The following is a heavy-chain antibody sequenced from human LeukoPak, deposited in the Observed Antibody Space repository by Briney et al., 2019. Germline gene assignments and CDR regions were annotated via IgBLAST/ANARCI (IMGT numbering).Heavy chain of an antibody. CDR3: ARDREGSGWNWFDP. V-gene: IGHV1-18*01. J-gene: IGHJ5*02. Sequence: ASVKVSCKASGYTFTSYGISWVRQAPGQGLEWMGWINAYNGNTNYAQKLQGRVTMTTDTSTSTAYMELRSLRSDDTAVYYCARDREGSGWNWFDPWGQGTLVTVSS. CDR2: INAYNGNT. CDR1: GYTFTSYG. D-gene: IGHD6-19*01.